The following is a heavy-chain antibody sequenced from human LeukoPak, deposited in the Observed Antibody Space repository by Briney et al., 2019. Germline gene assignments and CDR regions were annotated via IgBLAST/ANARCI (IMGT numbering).Heavy chain of an antibody. D-gene: IGHD3-10*01. CDR3: AKALDTYGSGSYTFDY. CDR1: GFTFDDYG. CDR2: ISWNSGSI. Sequence: GGSLRPSCAASGFTFDDYGMSWVRQAPGKGLEWVSGISWNSGSIGYADSVKGRFTISRDNAKNSLYLQMNSLRAEDTALYYCAKALDTYGSGSYTFDYWGQGTLVTVSS. V-gene: IGHV3-9*01. J-gene: IGHJ4*02.